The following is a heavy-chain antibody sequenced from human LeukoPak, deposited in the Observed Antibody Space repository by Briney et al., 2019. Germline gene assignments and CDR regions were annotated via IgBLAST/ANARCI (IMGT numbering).Heavy chain of an antibody. V-gene: IGHV1-69*13. J-gene: IGHJ6*02. CDR3: ARGTSSGWYYAYYYYYGMDV. D-gene: IGHD6-19*01. CDR1: GGTFSSYA. CDR2: IIPIFGTA. Sequence: SVKVSCKASGGTFSSYAISWVRQAPGQGLEWMGGIIPIFGTANYAQKFQGRVTITADESTSTAYMELSSLRSEDTAVYYCARGTSSGWYYAYYYYYGMDVWGQGTTVTVSS.